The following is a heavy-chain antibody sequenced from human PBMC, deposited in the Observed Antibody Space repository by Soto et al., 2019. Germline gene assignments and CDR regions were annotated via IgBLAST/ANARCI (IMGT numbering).Heavy chain of an antibody. J-gene: IGHJ5*02. V-gene: IGHV3-30*18. CDR2: ISYDGSNK. Sequence: GGSLRLSCAASGFTFSSYGMHWVRQAPGKGLEWVAVISYDGSNKYYADSVKGRFTISRDNSKNTLYLQMNSLRAEDTAVYYCAKGPYGGNPTDNWFDPWGQGTLVTVSS. CDR1: GFTFSSYG. D-gene: IGHD4-17*01. CDR3: AKGPYGGNPTDNWFDP.